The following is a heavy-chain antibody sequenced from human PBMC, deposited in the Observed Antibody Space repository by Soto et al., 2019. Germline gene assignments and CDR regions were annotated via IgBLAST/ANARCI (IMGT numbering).Heavy chain of an antibody. J-gene: IGHJ6*02. CDR3: ARLPYCGGDCYSYYYYGMDV. Sequence: GASVKGSCTGSGYRFTRDLMGCVRPLPGKGLEWMGIIYPGDSDTRYSPSFQGQVTISADKSISTAYLQWSSLKASDTAMYYCARLPYCGGDCYSYYYYGMDVWGQGTTVNVS. V-gene: IGHV5-51*01. CDR1: GYRFTRDL. D-gene: IGHD2-21*02. CDR2: IYPGDSDT.